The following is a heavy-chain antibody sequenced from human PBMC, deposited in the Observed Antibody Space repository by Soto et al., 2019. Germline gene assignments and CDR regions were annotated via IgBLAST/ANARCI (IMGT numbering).Heavy chain of an antibody. CDR1: GESVYIYG. CDR2: ISAYNGNT. V-gene: IGHV1-18*01. CDR3: ARVGYCSSTSCYRKLNWFDP. J-gene: IGHJ5*02. Sequence: VACESCGESVYIYGVGGARQETGQGLEWMGWISAYNGNTNYAQKLQGRVTMATDTSTSTAYMELRSLRSDDTAVYYCARVGYCSSTSCYRKLNWFDPWGQGTLVTVSS. D-gene: IGHD2-2*01.